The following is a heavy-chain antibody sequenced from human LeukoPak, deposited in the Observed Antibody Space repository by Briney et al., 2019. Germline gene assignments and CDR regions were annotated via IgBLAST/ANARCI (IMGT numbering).Heavy chain of an antibody. CDR1: GFTFDDYA. D-gene: IGHD6-19*01. Sequence: GRSLRLSCAASGFTFDDYAMHWVRQAPGKGLEWVSGISWNSGSLGYADSVKGRFTISRDNAKNSLYLQMNSLRPEDTSLYYCAKDGSSGWTRGYFDYWGQGALVTVSS. CDR3: AKDGSSGWTRGYFDY. J-gene: IGHJ4*02. CDR2: ISWNSGSL. V-gene: IGHV3-9*01.